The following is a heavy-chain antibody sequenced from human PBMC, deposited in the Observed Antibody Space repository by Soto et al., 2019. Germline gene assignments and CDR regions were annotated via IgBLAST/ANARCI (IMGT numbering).Heavy chain of an antibody. V-gene: IGHV1-46*01. CDR3: ARGGRDAYYRY. Sequence: QVQLVQSGAEVKEPGASVKVSCKASGYTFTNYWMHWVRQAPGQGLDWMGIINPSDGTTTYAQKFQGRVTVTRDTSTNTVYMELNSLTSDDTAMYSCARGGRDAYYRYWGQGTLVTVSS. J-gene: IGHJ4*02. CDR1: GYTFTNYW. D-gene: IGHD1-26*01. CDR2: INPSDGTT.